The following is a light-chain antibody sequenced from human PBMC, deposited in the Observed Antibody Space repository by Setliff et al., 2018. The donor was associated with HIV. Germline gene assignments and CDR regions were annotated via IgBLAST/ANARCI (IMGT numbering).Light chain of an antibody. J-gene: IGLJ1*01. CDR1: SSYVGGYSY. V-gene: IGLV2-14*01. Sequence: QSVLTQPASVSGSPGQSITISCTGTSSYVGGYSYVSWYQQHPGKAPKLIIYEVRNRPSGVSNRFSGSKSGNTASLTISGLQAEDEADYYCSSYAITNTLPFGTGTKVTVL. CDR2: EVR. CDR3: SSYAITNTLP.